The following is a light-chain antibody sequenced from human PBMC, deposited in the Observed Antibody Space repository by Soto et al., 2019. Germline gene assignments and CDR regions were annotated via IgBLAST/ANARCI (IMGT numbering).Light chain of an antibody. V-gene: IGKV3-11*01. CDR2: DAS. Sequence: ESVLTQSPATLSFFPGEKATLSFRASQSVSSYLAWYQQKPGQAPRLLIYDASNRATGIPARFSGSGSGTDFTLTISSLEPEDFAVYYCQQRFNWPTFGQGTKVDIK. CDR3: QQRFNWPT. J-gene: IGKJ1*01. CDR1: QSVSSY.